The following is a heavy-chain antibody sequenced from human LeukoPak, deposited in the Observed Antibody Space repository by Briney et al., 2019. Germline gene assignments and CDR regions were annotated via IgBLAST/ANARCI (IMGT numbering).Heavy chain of an antibody. J-gene: IGHJ4*02. CDR1: GFTFSRYW. D-gene: IGHD6-13*01. CDR2: ISPDGSTT. V-gene: IGHV3-74*03. Sequence: PGGSLRLSCAASGFTFSRYWMHWVRQPPGKGLMWVSRISPDGSTTLYADSVKGRFTISRDNAKNTLYLQMNSLGAEDTAVYYCTTVLSSNRYNLCDYWGRGTLVTVSS. CDR3: TTVLSSNRYNLCDY.